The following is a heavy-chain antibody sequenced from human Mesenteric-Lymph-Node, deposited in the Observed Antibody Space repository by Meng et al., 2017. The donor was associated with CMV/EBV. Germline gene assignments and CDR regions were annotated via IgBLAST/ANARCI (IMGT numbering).Heavy chain of an antibody. V-gene: IGHV1-69*10. CDR2: ITPMFGIA. Sequence: SVKVSCKASGGTFSNNVISWVRQAPGQGLEWMGGITPMFGIAIYAQKFQGRVTITADKSTSTAYMELSSLRSEDTAVYYCARTRYYCSSTSCYRGDYYYGMDVWGQGTTVTVSS. D-gene: IGHD2-2*02. CDR1: GGTFSNNV. CDR3: ARTRYYCSSTSCYRGDYYYGMDV. J-gene: IGHJ6*02.